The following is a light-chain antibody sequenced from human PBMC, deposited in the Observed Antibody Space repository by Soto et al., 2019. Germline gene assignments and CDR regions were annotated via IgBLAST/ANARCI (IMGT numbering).Light chain of an antibody. CDR2: EVN. V-gene: IGLV2-23*02. Sequence: QSVLTQPASVSGSPGQAITISCTGTTSDVGSYNFISWYQQYPGKAPKLIIYEVNKWPLGVSNRFSGSKSGNTASLTISGLQAEDEADYYCCSYAGSITWVFGGGTKDTVL. J-gene: IGLJ3*02. CDR3: CSYAGSITWV. CDR1: TSDVGSYNF.